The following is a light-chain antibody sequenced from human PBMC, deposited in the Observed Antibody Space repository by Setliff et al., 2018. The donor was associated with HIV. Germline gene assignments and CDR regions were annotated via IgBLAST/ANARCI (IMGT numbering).Light chain of an antibody. CDR2: EDN. Sequence: NFMLTKPHSVSESPGKTVIISCTRSSGGIANNYVQWYQQRPGSSPTTVIYEDNRRPSGVPDRFSGSIDGSSNSASLTIFGLKTEDEADYYCQSYDGDSVIFGGGTKVTVL. J-gene: IGLJ2*01. CDR3: QSYDGDSVI. CDR1: SGGIANNY. V-gene: IGLV6-57*01.